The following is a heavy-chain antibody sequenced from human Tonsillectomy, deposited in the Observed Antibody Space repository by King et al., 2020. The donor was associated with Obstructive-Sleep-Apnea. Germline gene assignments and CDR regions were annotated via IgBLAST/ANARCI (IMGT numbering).Heavy chain of an antibody. V-gene: IGHV1-69*09. CDR2: IIPILGIA. D-gene: IGHD6-19*01. Sequence: VQLVESGAEVKKPGSSVKVSCKASGGTFSSYAISWVRQAPGQGLEWMGGIIPILGIANYAQKFQGRVTITADKSTSTAYMELSSLRSEDTAVYYCARAESYISVAGTFDYWGQGTLVTVSS. CDR3: ARAESYISVAGTFDY. J-gene: IGHJ4*02. CDR1: GGTFSSYA.